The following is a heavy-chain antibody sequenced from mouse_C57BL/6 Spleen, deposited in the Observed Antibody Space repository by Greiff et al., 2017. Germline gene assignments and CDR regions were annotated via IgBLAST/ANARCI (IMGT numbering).Heavy chain of an antibody. J-gene: IGHJ4*01. CDR1: GYAFSSSW. Sequence: QVQLQQSGPELVKPGASVTISCKASGYAFSSSWLNWVKQRPGKGLEGIGRIYPGDGDTNYNGQFKGKATLTADKSSSTAYMQLSSLTSEDSAVYFCARKAYYSNYEAMDYWGQGTSVTVSS. CDR3: ARKAYYSNYEAMDY. CDR2: IYPGDGDT. V-gene: IGHV1-82*01. D-gene: IGHD2-5*01.